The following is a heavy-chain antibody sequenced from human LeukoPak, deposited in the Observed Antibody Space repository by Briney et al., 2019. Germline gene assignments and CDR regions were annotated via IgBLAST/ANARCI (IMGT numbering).Heavy chain of an antibody. CDR2: IYYSGST. J-gene: IGHJ4*02. Sequence: SETLSLTCTVSGGSISSYYWTWIRPPPGKGLEWIGYIYYSGSTNYNPSLKSRVTISVDTSKNQFSLKLSSVTTADTAVYYCARATYYFDTSGYPPVDFWGQGTLVTVSS. CDR3: ARATYYFDTSGYPPVDF. CDR1: GGSISSYY. V-gene: IGHV4-59*01. D-gene: IGHD3-22*01.